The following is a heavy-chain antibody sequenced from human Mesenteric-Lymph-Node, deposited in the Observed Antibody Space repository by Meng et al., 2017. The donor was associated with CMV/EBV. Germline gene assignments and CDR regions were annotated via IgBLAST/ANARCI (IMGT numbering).Heavy chain of an antibody. CDR3: ARGPLFGSDTSCATS. J-gene: IGHJ5*02. V-gene: IGHV4-39*07. CDR2: ISYSGST. CDR1: GGSISSSSYY. D-gene: IGHD2-2*01. Sequence: SETLSLTCIVSGGSISSSSYYWGWIRQPPGKGLEWIGSISYSGSTYYNPSLKSRVTISVDTSKNQFSLKVSSVTAADTAVYYCARGPLFGSDTSCATSWGQGTLVTVSS.